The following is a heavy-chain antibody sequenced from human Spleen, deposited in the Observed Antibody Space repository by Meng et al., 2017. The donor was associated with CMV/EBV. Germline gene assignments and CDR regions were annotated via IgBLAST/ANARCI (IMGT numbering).Heavy chain of an antibody. CDR2: IKQDGSEK. CDR1: GFTFSSYW. J-gene: IGHJ4*02. CDR3: ARDGGRLLRSLELLLSPFHY. V-gene: IGHV3-7*01. Sequence: GESLKISCAASGFTFSSYWMSWVRQAPGKGLEWVANIKQDGSEKYYVDSVKGRFTISRDNAKNSLYLQMNSLRAEDTAVYYCARDGGRLLRSLELLLSPFHYWGQGTLVTVSS. D-gene: IGHD3-3*01.